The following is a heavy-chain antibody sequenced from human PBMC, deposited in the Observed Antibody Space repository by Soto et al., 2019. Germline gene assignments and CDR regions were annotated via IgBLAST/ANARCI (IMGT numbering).Heavy chain of an antibody. CDR3: ARGNTAMGTSSGNVWFDP. CDR1: GYTFTGYY. J-gene: IGHJ5*02. CDR2: INPNSGGT. Sequence: ASVKVSCKASGYTFTGYYMHWVRQAPGQGLEWMGWINPNSGGTNHAQKFQGRVTMTRDTSISTAYMELSRLRSDDTAVYYCARGNTAMGTSSGNVWFDPWGQGTLVTVSS. D-gene: IGHD5-18*01. V-gene: IGHV1-2*02.